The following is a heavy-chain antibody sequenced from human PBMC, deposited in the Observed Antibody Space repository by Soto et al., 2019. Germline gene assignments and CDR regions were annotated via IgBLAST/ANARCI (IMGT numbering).Heavy chain of an antibody. CDR1: GFTFSSYA. Sequence: LRLSCAASGFTFSSYAMSWVRQAPGKGLEWVSAISGSGGSTYYADSVKGRFTISRDNSKNTLYLQMNSLRAEDTAVYYCAKDRPEKTYYYDSSGPIWGQGXLVTVYS. CDR2: ISGSGGST. J-gene: IGHJ4*02. D-gene: IGHD3-22*01. CDR3: AKDRPEKTYYYDSSGPI. V-gene: IGHV3-23*01.